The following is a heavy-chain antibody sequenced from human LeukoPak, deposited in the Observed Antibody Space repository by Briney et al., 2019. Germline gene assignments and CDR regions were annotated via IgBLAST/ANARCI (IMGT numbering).Heavy chain of an antibody. CDR3: AKSHKQQLPPFDY. D-gene: IGHD6-13*01. CDR1: GFTFSSYG. V-gene: IGHV3-30*18. Sequence: GRSLRLSCAASGFTFSSYGMHWVRQAPGKGLEWVAVISYDGSNKYYADSVKGRFTISRDNSKNTLYLQMNSLRAEDTAVYYCAKSHKQQLPPFDYWGQGTLVTVSS. J-gene: IGHJ4*02. CDR2: ISYDGSNK.